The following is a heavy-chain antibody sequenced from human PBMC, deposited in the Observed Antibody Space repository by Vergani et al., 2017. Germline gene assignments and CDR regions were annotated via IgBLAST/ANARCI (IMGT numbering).Heavy chain of an antibody. D-gene: IGHD3-3*01. J-gene: IGHJ3*02. Sequence: EVQLLESGGGLVQPGGSLRLSCAASGFTFSSYAMSWVRQAPGKGLEWVSAISGSGGSTYYADSVKGRFTISRDNSKNTLYLQMNSLRAEDTAVYYCAKEDLTIFGVVIIPHDAFDIWGQGTMVTVSS. V-gene: IGHV3-23*01. CDR2: ISGSGGST. CDR3: AKEDLTIFGVVIIPHDAFDI. CDR1: GFTFSSYA.